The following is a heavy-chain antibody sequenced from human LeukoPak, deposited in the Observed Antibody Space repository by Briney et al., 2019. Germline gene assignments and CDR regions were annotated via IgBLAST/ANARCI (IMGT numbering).Heavy chain of an antibody. CDR1: GFTFSSYA. CDR3: ARGGCSSTSCYSFGI. Sequence: GGSLRLSCAASGFTFSSYALHWVRQAPGKGREYVSAISSNGGSTYYTNSVKGRFTISRDNSKNTLYLQMGSLRAEDMAVYYCARGGCSSTSCYSFGIWGQGTTVTVSS. V-gene: IGHV3-64*01. CDR2: ISSNGGST. J-gene: IGHJ3*02. D-gene: IGHD2-2*01.